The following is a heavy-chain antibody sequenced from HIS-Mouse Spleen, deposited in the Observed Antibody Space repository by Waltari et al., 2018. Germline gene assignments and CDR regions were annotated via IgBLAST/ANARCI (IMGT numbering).Heavy chain of an antibody. V-gene: IGHV4-39*07. CDR1: GGSISSSSYY. J-gene: IGHJ2*01. D-gene: IGHD6-13*01. CDR2: IYYSGST. Sequence: QLQLQESGPGLVKPSETLSLTCPVSGGSISSSSYYSGWSRQPPGKGLEWIGSIYYSGSTYYNPSLKSRVTISVDTSKNQFSLKLSSVTAADTAVYYCAREIPYSSSWYDWYFDLWGRGTLVTVSS. CDR3: AREIPYSSSWYDWYFDL.